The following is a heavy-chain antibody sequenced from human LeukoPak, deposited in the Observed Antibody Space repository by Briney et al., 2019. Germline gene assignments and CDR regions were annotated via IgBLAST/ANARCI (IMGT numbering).Heavy chain of an antibody. D-gene: IGHD4-17*01. J-gene: IGHJ4*02. CDR3: ARGTTVTTPDY. CDR2: IYYSGST. V-gene: IGHV4-59*08. Sequence: PSETLSLTGTVSGGSISSYYGSWIRQPPGEGLEWIGYIYYSGSTNYNPSLKSRVTISIDTSKNQFSLKLSSVTAADTAVYYCARGTTVTTPDYWGQGTLVTVSS. CDR1: GGSISSYY.